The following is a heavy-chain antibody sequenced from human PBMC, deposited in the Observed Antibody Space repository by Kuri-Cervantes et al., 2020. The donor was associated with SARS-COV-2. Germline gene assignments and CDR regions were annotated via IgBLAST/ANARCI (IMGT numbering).Heavy chain of an antibody. V-gene: IGHV3-23*01. J-gene: IGHJ4*02. Sequence: GESLKISCAASGFAFSSYAMSWVRQAPGKGLEWVSTISGDSGITYSADSVKGRFTTSRDSSKKTVHLQMNRLRPEDTAVYFCARRYYDSSGYWEYFDYWGQGTLVTVSS. CDR1: GFAFSSYA. CDR3: ARRYYDSSGYWEYFDY. D-gene: IGHD3-22*01. CDR2: ISGDSGIT.